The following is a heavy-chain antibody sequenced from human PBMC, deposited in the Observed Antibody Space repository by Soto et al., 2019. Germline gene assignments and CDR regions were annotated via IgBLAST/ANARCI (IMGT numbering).Heavy chain of an antibody. CDR1: GFSRSNSRMG. Sequence: QVTLKESGPVLGKPTETLTLTCTVSGFSRSNSRMGVSWIRQPPGKALEWLAHIFSNDEKSYSRSLKSRLTHSKDTSQGQGVLTMPNMDRLDTATYYCERPVPASPYEHWGQGTLLTVSS. CDR3: ERPVPASPYEH. V-gene: IGHV2-26*01. CDR2: IFSNDEK. D-gene: IGHD6-19*01. J-gene: IGHJ4*02.